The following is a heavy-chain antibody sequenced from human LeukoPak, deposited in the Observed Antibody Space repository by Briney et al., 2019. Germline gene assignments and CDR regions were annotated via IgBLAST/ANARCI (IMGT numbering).Heavy chain of an antibody. Sequence: PSQTLSLTCDVSGGFISSGTHYWTWIRQPVGKGLEWLGRIFTSGSPTYNSSLKSRLTISIDKSKNQFFLKLSSVTAADTAVYYCARHGAPLLGSSGRFDFDYWGQGTLVTVSS. CDR1: GGFISSGTHY. J-gene: IGHJ4*02. CDR3: ARHGAPLLGSSGRFDFDY. V-gene: IGHV4-61*02. CDR2: IFTSGSP. D-gene: IGHD6-19*01.